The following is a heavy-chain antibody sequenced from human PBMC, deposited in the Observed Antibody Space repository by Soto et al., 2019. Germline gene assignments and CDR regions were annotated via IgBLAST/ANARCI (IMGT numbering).Heavy chain of an antibody. CDR2: ITGSGDNT. CDR1: GFTFSNFA. V-gene: IGHV3-23*01. Sequence: TGGSLRLSCAASGFTFSNFAMTWVRQSSGRGLEYVSSITGSGDNTYYAESVKGRFTISRDNSDKRLYLQMNSLRVEDTAVYYCARRTVIDPSYHNGLDVWGPGTTVTVSS. J-gene: IGHJ6*02. CDR3: ARRTVIDPSYHNGLDV. D-gene: IGHD2-21*01.